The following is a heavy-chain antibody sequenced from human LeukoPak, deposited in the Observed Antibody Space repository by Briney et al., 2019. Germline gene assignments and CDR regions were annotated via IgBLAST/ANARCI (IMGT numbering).Heavy chain of an antibody. Sequence: GGSLSLSCAASGFTFSSYAMSWVRQVPGKGLDWVSAISGSGGSTYYADSVKGRFTISRDNSKNTLYLQMNSLIAEDTAVYYCAKVPLYYYDSSGYWFDYWGQGTLVTVSS. CDR3: AKVPLYYYDSSGYWFDY. V-gene: IGHV3-23*01. CDR1: GFTFSSYA. D-gene: IGHD3-22*01. J-gene: IGHJ4*02. CDR2: ISGSGGST.